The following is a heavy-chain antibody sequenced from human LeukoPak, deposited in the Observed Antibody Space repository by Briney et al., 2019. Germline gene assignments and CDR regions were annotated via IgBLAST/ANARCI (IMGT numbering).Heavy chain of an antibody. V-gene: IGHV3-48*01. Sequence: GGSLRLSCAASGFTFSSYSMNWVRQAPGKGLEWVSYISSSSSTIYYADSVKGRFTISRDNAKNSLYLQMNSLRAEDTAVYYCARDLGEYQLANEEWFDPWGQGTLVTVSS. CDR3: ARDLGEYQLANEEWFDP. CDR2: ISSSSSTI. CDR1: GFTFSSYS. J-gene: IGHJ5*02. D-gene: IGHD2-2*01.